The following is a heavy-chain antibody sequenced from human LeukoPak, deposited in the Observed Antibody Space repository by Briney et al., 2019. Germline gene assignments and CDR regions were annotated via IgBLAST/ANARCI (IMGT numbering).Heavy chain of an antibody. D-gene: IGHD1-14*01. Sequence: KPSETQSLTCTVSGGSISSYYWSWVRQPPGKGLEWIGYIYYSGSTNYCPSLKSRVTVSVDTSKNQFSLKLSSVTAADTAVYYCARSAGYYFDYWGQGTLVTVSS. CDR3: ARSAGYYFDY. V-gene: IGHV4-59*01. CDR2: IYYSGST. J-gene: IGHJ4*02. CDR1: GGSISSYY.